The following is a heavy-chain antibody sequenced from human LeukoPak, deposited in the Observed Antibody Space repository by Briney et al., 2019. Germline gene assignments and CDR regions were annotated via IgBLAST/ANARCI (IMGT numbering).Heavy chain of an antibody. CDR2: ISSSGSTI. CDR1: GFTFSSYE. Sequence: GGSLGLSCAASGFTFSSYEMNWVRQAPGKGLEWVSYISSSGSTIYYADSVKGRFTISRDNAKNSLYLQMNSLRAEDTAVYYCARDSGYDSGWFDPWGQGTLVTVSS. V-gene: IGHV3-48*03. CDR3: ARDSGYDSGWFDP. J-gene: IGHJ5*02. D-gene: IGHD5-12*01.